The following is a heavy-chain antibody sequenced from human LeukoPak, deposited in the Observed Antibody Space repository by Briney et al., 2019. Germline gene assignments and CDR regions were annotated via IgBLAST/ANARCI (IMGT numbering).Heavy chain of an antibody. CDR2: IGGSGGST. CDR1: GFTFSSYA. J-gene: IGHJ4*02. CDR3: AKGGTRISSSSDY. V-gene: IGHV3-23*01. Sequence: PGGSLRLSCAASGFTFSSYAMSWVRQAPGKGLEWVSAIGGSGGSTYYADSVKGRFTISRDNSKNTLYLQMNSLRAEDTAVYYCAKGGTRISSSSDYWGQGTLVTVSS. D-gene: IGHD6-6*01.